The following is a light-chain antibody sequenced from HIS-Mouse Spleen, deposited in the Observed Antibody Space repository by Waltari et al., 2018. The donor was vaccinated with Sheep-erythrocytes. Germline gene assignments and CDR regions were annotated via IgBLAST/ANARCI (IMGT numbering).Light chain of an antibody. Sequence: QSVLTQPPSVSGAPGQRVTISCTGSSSNIGAGYDVHWYQQPPGTAPKLLIYGNSNRPSGVPDRCSDSKSGTSASLAITGLQAEDEAEYYCQSYDSSLSGPWVFGGGTKLTVL. CDR3: QSYDSSLSGPWV. CDR1: SSNIGAGYD. J-gene: IGLJ3*02. CDR2: GNS. V-gene: IGLV1-40*01.